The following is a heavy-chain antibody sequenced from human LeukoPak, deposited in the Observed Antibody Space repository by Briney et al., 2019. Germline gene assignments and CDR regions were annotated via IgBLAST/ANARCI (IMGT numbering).Heavy chain of an antibody. Sequence: ASVKVSCXASGYIFIGYYMNWVRLAPGQGLAWMGWINPNTGDTKYAQQFQGRVTMTRDTSITTAYMELSRLRPDDTAVYYCAKGRPAMAESNFDYWGQGTLVTVFS. CDR2: INPNTGDT. CDR3: AKGRPAMAESNFDY. D-gene: IGHD5-24*01. J-gene: IGHJ4*02. CDR1: GYIFIGYY. V-gene: IGHV1-2*02.